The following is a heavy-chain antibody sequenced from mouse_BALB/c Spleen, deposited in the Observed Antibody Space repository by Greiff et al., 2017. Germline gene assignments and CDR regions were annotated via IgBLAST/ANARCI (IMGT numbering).Heavy chain of an antibody. D-gene: IGHD2-2*01. CDR1: GYSFTGYF. V-gene: IGHV1-20*02. CDR2: INPYNGDT. CDR3: AREGLRYWYFDV. Sequence: EVKLVESGPELVKPGASVKISCKASGYSFTGYFMNWVMQSHGKSLEWIGRINPYNGDTFYNQKFKGKATLTVDKSSSTAHMELRSLASEDSAVYYCAREGLRYWYFDVWGAGTTVTVSS. J-gene: IGHJ1*01.